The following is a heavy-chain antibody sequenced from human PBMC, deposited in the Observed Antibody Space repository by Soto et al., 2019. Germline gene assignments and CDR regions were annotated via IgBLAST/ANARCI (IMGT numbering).Heavy chain of an antibody. Sequence: QVSESGGGLVQPGGSLRLSCVASEFSFGIFAMNWVRQAPGRGLEWVAGISGSGSATYYADSVKGRFTVSRDNSMSTLFLEMISLGIEDTAVYYCANLPTRGLHLGELSLYRGGRYSYHMDVWGQGTTVTVSS. CDR3: ANLPTRGLHLGELSLYRGGRYSYHMDV. CDR1: EFSFGIFA. D-gene: IGHD3-16*01. CDR2: ISGSGSAT. V-gene: IGHV3-23*01. J-gene: IGHJ6*02.